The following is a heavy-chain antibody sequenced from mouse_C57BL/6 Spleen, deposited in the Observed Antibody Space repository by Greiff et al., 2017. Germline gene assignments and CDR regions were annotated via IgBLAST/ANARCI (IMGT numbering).Heavy chain of an antibody. D-gene: IGHD1-1*01. CDR1: GFTFSDYY. CDR2: INYDGSST. J-gene: IGHJ4*01. CDR3: ARDQSYYGSSYGAMDY. V-gene: IGHV5-16*01. Sequence: EVKLVESEGGLVQPGSSMKLSCTASGFTFSDYYMAWVRQVPEKGLEWVANINYDGSSTYYLDSLKSRFIISRDNAKNILYLQMSSLKSEDTATYHCARDQSYYGSSYGAMDYWGQGTSVTVSS.